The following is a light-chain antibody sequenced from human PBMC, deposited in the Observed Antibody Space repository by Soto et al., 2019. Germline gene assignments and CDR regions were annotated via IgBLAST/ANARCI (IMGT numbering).Light chain of an antibody. J-gene: IGKJ2*01. V-gene: IGKV3-20*01. CDR3: HQYGSSPVYT. Sequence: EIVLTQSPGTLSLSPGERATISCRASQSVSSSYLAWYQQKPGQAPRLLIYGASSRATGIPDRFSGSGSGKDFTLTISRLEPEDFAVYYCHQYGSSPVYTFGQGTKLEIK. CDR1: QSVSSSY. CDR2: GAS.